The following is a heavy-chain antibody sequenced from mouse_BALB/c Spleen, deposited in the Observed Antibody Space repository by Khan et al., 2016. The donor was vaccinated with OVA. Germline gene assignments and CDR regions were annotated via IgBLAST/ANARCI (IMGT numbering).Heavy chain of an antibody. Sequence: QVQLKQSGAELVRPGASVKLSCKASGYTFTSYWINWVKQRPGQGLEWIGNIYPSDSYTNYNQKFKDKATLTVDKSSSTAYMQLSSPTSEDSAVYYCTRYDYGSSYYFDYWGQGTTLTVSS. CDR1: GYTFTSYW. V-gene: IGHV1-69*02. CDR2: IYPSDSYT. D-gene: IGHD1-1*01. J-gene: IGHJ2*01. CDR3: TRYDYGSSYYFDY.